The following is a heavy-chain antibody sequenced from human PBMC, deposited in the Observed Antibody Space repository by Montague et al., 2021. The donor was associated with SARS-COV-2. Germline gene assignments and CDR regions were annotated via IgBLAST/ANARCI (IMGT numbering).Heavy chain of an antibody. D-gene: IGHD3-3*01. CDR1: GGSISSSCYY. CDR3: ARLNFRITIFGVVRSRVFDY. J-gene: IGHJ4*02. V-gene: IGHV4-39*01. CDR2: IYYSGST. Sequence: SETLSLTCTVSGGSISSSCYYWGWIRQPPGKGLEWIGSIYYSGSTYYNPSLKSRVTISVDTSKNQFSLKLSSVTAADTAVYYCARLNFRITIFGVVRSRVFDYWGQGTLVTVSS.